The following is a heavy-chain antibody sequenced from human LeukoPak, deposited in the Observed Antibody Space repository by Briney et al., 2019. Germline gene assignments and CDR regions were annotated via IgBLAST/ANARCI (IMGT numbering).Heavy chain of an antibody. CDR2: INPNSGGT. D-gene: IGHD5-18*01. CDR1: GYTFTVYY. CDR3: ARDHIYSYGYSLDY. Sequence: ASVKVSCTASGYTFTVYYMHWVRQAPGQGLEWMGWINPNSGGTNYAQKFQGRVTMTRDTSISTAYMELSRLRSDDTAVYYCARDHIYSYGYSLDYWGQGTLVTVSS. J-gene: IGHJ4*02. V-gene: IGHV1-2*02.